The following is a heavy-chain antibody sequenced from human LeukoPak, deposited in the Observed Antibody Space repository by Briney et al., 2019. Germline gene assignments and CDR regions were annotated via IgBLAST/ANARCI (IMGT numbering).Heavy chain of an antibody. V-gene: IGHV3-48*03. D-gene: IGHD3-10*01. CDR1: GFTFSSYE. Sequence: GGSLRLSCAASGFTFSSYEMNWVRQAPGKGLEWVSYISTSGSIISYADSVKGRFTISRDNAKNSLYLQMNSLRAEDTAVYYCASNLLAFYGSTTWGQGTQVTVSS. CDR2: ISTSGSII. CDR3: ASNLLAFYGSTT. J-gene: IGHJ5*02.